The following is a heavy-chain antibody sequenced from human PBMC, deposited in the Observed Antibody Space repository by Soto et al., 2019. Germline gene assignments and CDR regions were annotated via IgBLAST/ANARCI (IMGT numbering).Heavy chain of an antibody. Sequence: GGSLRLSCAASGFTFSDYWMHWVRQVPGKGLVWVSRISGDVSSTSYADSVKGRFTISRDNAKNTLHVQMNSLRAEDTAVYYCTRGIGYSAQDYRGQGTPVTVSS. V-gene: IGHV3-74*01. CDR1: GFTFSDYW. D-gene: IGHD1-1*01. CDR2: ISGDVSST. J-gene: IGHJ4*02. CDR3: TRGIGYSAQDY.